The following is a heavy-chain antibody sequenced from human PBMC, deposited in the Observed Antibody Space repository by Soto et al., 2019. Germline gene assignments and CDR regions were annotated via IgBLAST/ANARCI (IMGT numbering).Heavy chain of an antibody. Sequence: GFLRLSCASSGFTFSDYYMSWIRQAPGKGLEWVAYISAGGSDIYYGDSVKGRFTVSRDNTKKSLYLQMSNLRADDTAIYYCASLPQGYYDRSGRLVDYWGHGTLVTVSS. CDR1: GFTFSDYY. CDR3: ASLPQGYYDRSGRLVDY. CDR2: ISAGGSDI. V-gene: IGHV3-11*01. D-gene: IGHD3-22*01. J-gene: IGHJ4*01.